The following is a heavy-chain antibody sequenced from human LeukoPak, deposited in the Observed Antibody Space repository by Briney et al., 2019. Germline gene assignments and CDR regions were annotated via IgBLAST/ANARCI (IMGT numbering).Heavy chain of an antibody. J-gene: IGHJ3*02. CDR3: ARDTAQRAFDI. Sequence: SGGSLRLSCAASGFTFSTYGMHWVRQSPGKGLEWVAVIWYDGSKTHYRDSVKGRFTISRDNSKTTLYLEMNSLRAEDTAVYYCARDTAQRAFDIWGQGTIVTVSS. V-gene: IGHV3-33*01. CDR1: GFTFSTYG. D-gene: IGHD6-25*01. CDR2: IWYDGSKT.